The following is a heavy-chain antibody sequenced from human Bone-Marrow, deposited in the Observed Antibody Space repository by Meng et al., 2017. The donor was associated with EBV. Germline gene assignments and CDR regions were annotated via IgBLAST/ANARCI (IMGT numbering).Heavy chain of an antibody. J-gene: IGHJ4*02. D-gene: IGHD4-23*01. V-gene: IGHV2-5*02. Sequence: IPFKCSGPPPVKPQMTLPLTCTFIVFSPRSSGMGVGWIRHPPGKALKWLALIYWDDDKRYSPSLKSRLTITKDTSKNQVVLTMTYMDPVDTATYYCARHYGGKLQLFDYWGQGTLVTVSS. CDR2: IYWDDDK. CDR1: VFSPRSSGMG. CDR3: ARHYGGKLQLFDY.